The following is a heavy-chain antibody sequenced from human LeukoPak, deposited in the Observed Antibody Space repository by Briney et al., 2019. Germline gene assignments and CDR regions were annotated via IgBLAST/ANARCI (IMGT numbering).Heavy chain of an antibody. Sequence: PGGSLRLSCAASGFTFSSYSMNWVRLAPGKGLEWVSSISSSSGTIYYADSVKGRFTISRDNAKNSLYLQMNSLRVEDTAVYYCARDELPDDNSGYAFDCWGQGTLVTVSS. CDR3: ARDELPDDNSGYAFDC. J-gene: IGHJ4*02. CDR2: ISSSSGTI. D-gene: IGHD3-22*01. V-gene: IGHV3-48*01. CDR1: GFTFSSYS.